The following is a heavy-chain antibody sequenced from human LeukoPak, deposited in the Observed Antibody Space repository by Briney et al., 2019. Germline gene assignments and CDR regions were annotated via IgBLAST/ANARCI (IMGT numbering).Heavy chain of an antibody. CDR1: GFTFSDYY. J-gene: IGHJ4*02. CDR2: ISSSGSTI. Sequence: GGSLRLSRAASGFTFSDYYMSWIRQAPGKGLEWVSYISSSGSTIYYADSVKGRFTISRDNAENSLYLQMNSLRAEDTAVYYCARDPTEMATAYFDYWGQGTLVTVSS. D-gene: IGHD5-24*01. V-gene: IGHV3-11*04. CDR3: ARDPTEMATAYFDY.